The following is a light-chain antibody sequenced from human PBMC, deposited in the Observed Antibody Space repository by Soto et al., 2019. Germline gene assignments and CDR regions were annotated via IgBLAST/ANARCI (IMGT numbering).Light chain of an antibody. CDR1: QSVLYSSNNKNY. J-gene: IGKJ2*01. Sequence: DIVMTQSPDSLAVSLGERATINCKSSQSVLYSSNNKNYLAWYQQKPGQPPKLLIYWASTRESGVPDRFSGSGCGTDFPLTISSLQAEDVAVYYCQQYYSTYTFGRGTKLEIK. CDR2: WAS. V-gene: IGKV4-1*01. CDR3: QQYYSTYT.